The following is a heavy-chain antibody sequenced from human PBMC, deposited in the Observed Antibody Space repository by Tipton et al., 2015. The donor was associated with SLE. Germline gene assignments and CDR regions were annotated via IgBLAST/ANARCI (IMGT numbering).Heavy chain of an antibody. CDR1: GDSMNSGVYY. V-gene: IGHV4-61*02. CDR3: ARSDYYDSSGYYSYAFDI. CDR2: IFSSGNT. J-gene: IGHJ3*02. D-gene: IGHD3-22*01. Sequence: LRLSCTVSGDSMNSGVYYWSWLRQPAGKGLEWIGLIFSSGNTIYNPSLKSRVTISEDTSKSQFSLRLSSVSAADTAVYYCARSDYYDSSGYYSYAFDIWGQGTMVTVSS.